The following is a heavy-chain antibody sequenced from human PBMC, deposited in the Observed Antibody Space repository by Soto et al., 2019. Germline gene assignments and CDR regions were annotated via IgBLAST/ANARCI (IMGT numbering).Heavy chain of an antibody. J-gene: IGHJ5*02. CDR1: GGSISSYY. Sequence: SETLSLTCTVSGGSISSYYWSWIRQPPGKGLEWIGYIYYSGSTNYNPSLKGRVTISVGTSKNQFSLKLSSVTAADTAVYYCARDKMRNYYDSSGYHNWFDPWGQGTLVTVSS. V-gene: IGHV4-59*01. D-gene: IGHD3-22*01. CDR3: ARDKMRNYYDSSGYHNWFDP. CDR2: IYYSGST.